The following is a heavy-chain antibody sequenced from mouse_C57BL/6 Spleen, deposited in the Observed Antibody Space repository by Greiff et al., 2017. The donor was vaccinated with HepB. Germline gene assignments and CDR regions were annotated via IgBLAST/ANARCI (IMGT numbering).Heavy chain of an antibody. CDR2: ISDGGSYT. Sequence: EVQGVESGGGLVKPGGSLKLSCAASGFTFSSYAMSWVRQTPEKRLEWVATISDGGSYTYYPDNVKGRFTISRDNAKNNLYLQMSHLKSEDTAMYYCASRYDGYYGYAMDYWGQGTSVTVSS. D-gene: IGHD2-3*01. J-gene: IGHJ4*01. V-gene: IGHV5-4*01. CDR3: ASRYDGYYGYAMDY. CDR1: GFTFSSYA.